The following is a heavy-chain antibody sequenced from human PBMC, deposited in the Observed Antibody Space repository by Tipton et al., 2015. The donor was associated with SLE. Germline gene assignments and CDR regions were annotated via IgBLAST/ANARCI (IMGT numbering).Heavy chain of an antibody. V-gene: IGHV4-59*11. J-gene: IGHJ6*02. CDR1: GGSISSHY. D-gene: IGHD3-3*02. CDR2: IYYSGYI. Sequence: TLSLTCTVSGGSISSHYWSWIRQPPGKGLEWIGYIYYSGYINYNPSLKSRVTISVDTSKNQFSLNLSSVTAADTAVYYCARGRLASYYYYYGMDVWGQGTMVAVSS. CDR3: ARGRLASYYYYYGMDV.